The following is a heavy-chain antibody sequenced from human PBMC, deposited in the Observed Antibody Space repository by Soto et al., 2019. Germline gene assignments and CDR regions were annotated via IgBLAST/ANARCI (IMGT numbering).Heavy chain of an antibody. CDR1: GGSMSHYH. D-gene: IGHD5-18*01. CDR3: ARTGYGDHFDY. J-gene: IGHJ4*02. CDR2: THDSGII. V-gene: IGHV4-59*01. Sequence: SETLSLTCTISGGSMSHYHWCWIRQSPGKGLEFIGYTHDSGIINYNPSLMSRVAISLDTSKNQFSLKLTSVTAADTALYYCARTGYGDHFDYWGRGTLVTVSS.